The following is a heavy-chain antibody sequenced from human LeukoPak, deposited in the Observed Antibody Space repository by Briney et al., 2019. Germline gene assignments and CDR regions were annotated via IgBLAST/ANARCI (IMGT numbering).Heavy chain of an antibody. CDR1: GFTFSSYA. D-gene: IGHD6-19*01. CDR3: AKDLSQWLVRGSYYYYMDV. CDR2: ISGSGGST. Sequence: GGSLRLSCAASGFTFSSYAMSWVRQAPGKGLEWVSAISGSGGSTYYADSVRGRFTISRVNSKNTLYLQMNSLRAEDTAVYYCAKDLSQWLVRGSYYYYMDVWGKGTTVTVSS. J-gene: IGHJ6*03. V-gene: IGHV3-23*01.